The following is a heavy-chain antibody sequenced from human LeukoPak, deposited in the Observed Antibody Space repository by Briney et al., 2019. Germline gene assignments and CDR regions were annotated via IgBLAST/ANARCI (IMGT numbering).Heavy chain of an antibody. V-gene: IGHV4-34*01. CDR3: ARGRTGAAALYF. Sequence: SETLSLTCAVYGESFSDHYWTWIRQPPGKGLEWIGESTHSGSTNYNPSLKSQVTISVDTSKSQFSLKLTSMTAADTAVYYCARGRTGAAALYFWGPGTLVTVSS. CDR2: STHSGST. D-gene: IGHD2-2*01. CDR1: GESFSDHY. J-gene: IGHJ4*02.